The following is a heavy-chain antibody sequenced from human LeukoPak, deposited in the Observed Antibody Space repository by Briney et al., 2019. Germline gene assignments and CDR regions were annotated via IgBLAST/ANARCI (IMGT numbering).Heavy chain of an antibody. CDR2: VFYTGNT. J-gene: IGHJ3*02. CDR3: ARGGYCSTSGCYGIAFDI. V-gene: IGHV4-59*01. CDR1: GGSISTYY. Sequence: SETLSLTCTVSGGSISTYYWSWIRQPPGKGLEWIGYVFYTGNTNYNPSLKSRVSISVDTSKDQFSLKLSSVTAADTALYYCARGGYCSTSGCYGIAFDIWSQGTVVTVSS. D-gene: IGHD2-2*01.